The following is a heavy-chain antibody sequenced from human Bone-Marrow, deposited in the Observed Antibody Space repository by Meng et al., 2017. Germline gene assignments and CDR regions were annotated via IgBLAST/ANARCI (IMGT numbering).Heavy chain of an antibody. D-gene: IGHD3-3*01. CDR3: ARVGGMGTNPLEAFDI. CDR2: IYYSGST. J-gene: IGHJ3*02. CDR1: GGSINNYY. Sequence: ESLKISCTVSGGSINNYYWSWIRQSPGKGLEWIGYIYYSGSTNHNPSLKSRITISVETSRNQFSLKLRSVTAADTAVYYCARVGGMGTNPLEAFDIWGQGTMVTVSS. V-gene: IGHV4-59*01.